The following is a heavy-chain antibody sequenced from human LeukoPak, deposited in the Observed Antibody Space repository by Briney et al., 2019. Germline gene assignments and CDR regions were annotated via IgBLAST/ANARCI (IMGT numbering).Heavy chain of an antibody. D-gene: IGHD1-26*01. CDR2: IYYSGST. CDR1: GGSISSGGYY. CDR3: AKEYLGSTRGFDY. J-gene: IGHJ4*02. V-gene: IGHV4-31*03. Sequence: SETLSLTCTVSGGSISSGGYYWSWIRQHPGKGLEWIGYIYYSGSTYYNPSLKSRVTISVDTSKNQFSLKLSSVTAADTAVYYCAKEYLGSTRGFDYWGQGTLVTVSS.